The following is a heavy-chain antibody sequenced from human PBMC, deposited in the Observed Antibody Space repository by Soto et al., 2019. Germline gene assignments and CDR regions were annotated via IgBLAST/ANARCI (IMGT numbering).Heavy chain of an antibody. CDR1: GFTFSSYA. Sequence: QVQLVESGGGVVQPGRSLRLSCAASGFTFSSYAMHWVRQAPGKGLEWVAVISYDGRNKYYADSVKGRFTISRDNSKTTRYLQMNSLRAEDTAVYYCARPLWRNDYNWGYFDLWGRGTLVTVSS. CDR2: ISYDGRNK. CDR3: ARPLWRNDYNWGYFDL. J-gene: IGHJ2*01. V-gene: IGHV3-30-3*01. D-gene: IGHD4-4*01.